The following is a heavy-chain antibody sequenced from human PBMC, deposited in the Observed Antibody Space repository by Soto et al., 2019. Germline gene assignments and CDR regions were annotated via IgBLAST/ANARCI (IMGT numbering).Heavy chain of an antibody. J-gene: IGHJ6*02. CDR3: AREGDGTSTRYGLGV. CDR2: ISYSGST. V-gene: IGHV4-59*01. D-gene: IGHD3-16*01. CDR1: GDSMRSYY. Sequence: QVQLQGSGPGLVKPSETLSLTCTVSGDSMRSYYWSWIRQPPGKGLEWIGYISYSGSTNYNPSLKSRVTISVERSKNQFSLKLTSVTAADTAIYYCAREGDGTSTRYGLGVWGQGTTVTVSS.